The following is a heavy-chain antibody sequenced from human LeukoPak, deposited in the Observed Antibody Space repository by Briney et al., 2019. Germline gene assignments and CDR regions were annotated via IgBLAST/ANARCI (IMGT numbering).Heavy chain of an antibody. V-gene: IGHV3-74*01. D-gene: IGHD6-13*01. CDR2: INSDGSST. J-gene: IGHJ4*02. CDR3: AREYSSSWYGFDY. CDR1: GFTFSSYW. Sequence: GGSLRLSCAASGFTFSSYWMHWVRQAPGKGLVWVSRINSDGSSTSYADSVKGRFTISRDNAKNTLYLQMNSLRAEDTAVYYCAREYSSSWYGFDYWGRGTLVTVSS.